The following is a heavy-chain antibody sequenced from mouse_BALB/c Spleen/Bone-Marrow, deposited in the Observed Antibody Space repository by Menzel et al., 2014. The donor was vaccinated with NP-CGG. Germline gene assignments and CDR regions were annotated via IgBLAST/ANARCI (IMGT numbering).Heavy chain of an antibody. V-gene: IGHV6-6*02. CDR2: IRLKSNNYET. J-gene: IGHJ3*01. Sequence: EVKVEESGGGLVQPGGSMKLSCVVSGFTFSNCWMNWVRQSPEKGLEWVAEIRLKSNNYETHYAESVKGRFTISRDDSKSSVYLQMDNLRAEDTGIYYCTDYSWFAYWGQGTLVTVSA. CDR3: TDYSWFAY. D-gene: IGHD1-1*01. CDR1: GFTFSNCW.